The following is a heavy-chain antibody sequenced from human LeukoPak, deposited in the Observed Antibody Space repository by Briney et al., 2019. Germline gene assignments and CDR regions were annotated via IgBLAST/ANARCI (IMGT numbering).Heavy chain of an antibody. CDR3: ARVLHKRNYDSSDYYGS. Sequence: GRSLRLSCAASGFTFDDYAMHWVRQAPGKGLEWVSGISWNSGSIGYADSVKGRFTISRDNAKNSLYLQLNSLRAEDTAVYYCARVLHKRNYDSSDYYGSWGQGTLVTVSS. CDR1: GFTFDDYA. CDR2: ISWNSGSI. D-gene: IGHD3-22*01. V-gene: IGHV3-9*01. J-gene: IGHJ5*02.